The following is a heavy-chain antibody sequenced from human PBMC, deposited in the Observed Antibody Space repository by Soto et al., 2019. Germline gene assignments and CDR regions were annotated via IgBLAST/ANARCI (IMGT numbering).Heavy chain of an antibody. D-gene: IGHD5-12*01. CDR2: INPSGGST. CDR1: GYTFTSYY. Sequence: GASVKVSCKASGYTFTSYYMHWVRQAPGQGLEWMGIINPSGGSTSYAQKFQGRVTMTRDTSTSTVYMELSSLRSEDTAVYYCARVRRVATTPYYYYYGMDVWGQGTTVTVSS. V-gene: IGHV1-46*01. CDR3: ARVRRVATTPYYYYYGMDV. J-gene: IGHJ6*02.